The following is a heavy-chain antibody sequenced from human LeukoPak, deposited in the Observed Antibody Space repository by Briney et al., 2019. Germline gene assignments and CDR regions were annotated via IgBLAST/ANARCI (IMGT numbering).Heavy chain of an antibody. J-gene: IGHJ4*02. CDR1: GYSFTSYW. Sequence: GESLKISCKGSGYSFTSYWIGWVRQMPGKGLEWMGIIYPGDSDTRYSPSFQGQVTISADKSISTAYLQWSSLKASDTAMYYCARTSSSSWYVGSAFDYWGQGTLVTVSS. D-gene: IGHD6-13*01. CDR3: ARTSSSSWYVGSAFDY. CDR2: IYPGDSDT. V-gene: IGHV5-51*01.